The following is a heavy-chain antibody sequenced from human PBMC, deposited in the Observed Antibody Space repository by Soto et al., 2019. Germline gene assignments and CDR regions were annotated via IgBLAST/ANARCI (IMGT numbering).Heavy chain of an antibody. CDR2: IDSAGAT. CDR1: GFTVI. J-gene: IGHJ4*02. V-gene: IGHV3-66*01. CDR3: ATVVAPSWYFDS. Sequence: EVQLVESGGGLVQPGGSLRLSCAVSGFTVIMSWFRQSPGKGLEWVSVIDSAGATYYAESVRGRFTISKDDSKNTLDLQMNDVRADDTAVYYCATVVAPSWYFDSWGQGNLVAVSS. D-gene: IGHD2-15*01.